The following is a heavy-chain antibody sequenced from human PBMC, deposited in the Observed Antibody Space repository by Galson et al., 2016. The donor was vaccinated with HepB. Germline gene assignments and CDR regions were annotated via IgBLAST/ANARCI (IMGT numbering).Heavy chain of an antibody. Sequence: SLRLSCAVSGLTHRTPTMVWVRQSPGKGLEWVSLISDSGGNSYYADSVKGRFTISRDNSRNTLYLQMNSLRVEDTAVYYCAKDSPGYSGYDWDYWGQGTLVTVSS. CDR1: GLTHRTPT. CDR2: ISDSGGNS. D-gene: IGHD5-12*01. CDR3: AKDSPGYSGYDWDY. J-gene: IGHJ4*02. V-gene: IGHV3-23*01.